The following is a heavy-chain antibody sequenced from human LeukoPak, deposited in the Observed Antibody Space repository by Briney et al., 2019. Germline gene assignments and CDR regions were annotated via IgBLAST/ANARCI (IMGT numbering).Heavy chain of an antibody. D-gene: IGHD3-16*02. CDR3: ARSPLSYDYVWGSYRIEWFDP. J-gene: IGHJ5*02. Sequence: GGSLRLSCAASGFTFSSYAMHWVRQAPGKGLEWVAVISYDGSNKYYADSVKGRFTISRDNSKNTLYLQMNSLRAEDTAVYYCARSPLSYDYVWGSYRIEWFDPWGQGTLVTVSS. V-gene: IGHV3-30*04. CDR2: ISYDGSNK. CDR1: GFTFSSYA.